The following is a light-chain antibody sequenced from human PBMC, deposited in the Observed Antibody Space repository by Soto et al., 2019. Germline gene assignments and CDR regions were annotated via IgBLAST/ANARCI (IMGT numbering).Light chain of an antibody. CDR1: GSNVGASYD. V-gene: IGLV1-40*01. J-gene: IGLJ3*02. CDR3: QSYDNILSGPL. CDR2: KNN. Sequence: SVLTPPPSVSGAPGQTITMSCTGSGSNVGASYDVHWYQVLPGAGPRLLIYKNNNRPSGVPDRFSGSKSGTSASLAITGLRAEDEADYYCQSYDNILSGPLFGGGTKVTVL.